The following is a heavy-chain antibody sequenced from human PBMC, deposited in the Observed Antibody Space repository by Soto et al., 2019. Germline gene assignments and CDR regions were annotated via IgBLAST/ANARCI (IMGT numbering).Heavy chain of an antibody. CDR1: GFSLSTSGMC. V-gene: IGHV2-70*01. J-gene: IGHJ6*02. CDR2: IDWDDDK. CDR3: ARTPPCDIASAGGYYSYGMDV. D-gene: IGHD6-13*01. Sequence: SGPTLVNPTQTLTLTCTFSGFSLSTSGMCVSWIRQPPGKALEWLALIDWDDDKYYSTSLKTRLTISKDTSKNQVVLTMTNMDPVDTATYYCARTPPCDIASAGGYYSYGMDVWGQGTTVTVSS.